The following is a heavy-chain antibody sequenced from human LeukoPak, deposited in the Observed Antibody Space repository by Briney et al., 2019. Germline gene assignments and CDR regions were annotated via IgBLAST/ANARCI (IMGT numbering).Heavy chain of an antibody. Sequence: SLKVSCKASGGTFSSYAFSWVRQAPGQGLEWMAGIIPISATRNYAQKLQGSVTITADEFTRTPYMELSSLRAEATPVYYCARAPSVTQVTFDIWGEGTMVTVSS. CDR1: GGTFSSYA. J-gene: IGHJ3*02. CDR2: IIPISATR. CDR3: ARAPSVTQVTFDI. V-gene: IGHV1-69*13. D-gene: IGHD4-17*01.